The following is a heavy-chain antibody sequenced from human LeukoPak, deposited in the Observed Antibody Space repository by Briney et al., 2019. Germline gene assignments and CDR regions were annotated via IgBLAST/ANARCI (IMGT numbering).Heavy chain of an antibody. Sequence: SETLSLTCAVYGGSFSGYYWSWIRQPPGKGLEWIGEINHSGSTNYNPSLKSRVTISVDTSKNQFSLKLSSVTAADTAVYYCARHGAYGSGSYRWGQGTLVTVSS. D-gene: IGHD3-10*01. J-gene: IGHJ4*02. CDR2: INHSGST. CDR3: ARHGAYGSGSYR. V-gene: IGHV4-34*01. CDR1: GGSFSGYY.